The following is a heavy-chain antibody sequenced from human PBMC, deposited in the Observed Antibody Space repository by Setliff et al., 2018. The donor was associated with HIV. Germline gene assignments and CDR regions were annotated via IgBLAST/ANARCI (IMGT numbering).Heavy chain of an antibody. V-gene: IGHV4-4*09. D-gene: IGHD3-10*01. CDR1: GDSISTYC. Sequence: ETLSLTCTVSGDSISTYCWIWIRQPPGKGLEWIGNIYTSGSTNYNPSLKSRVTISVDTSKNQFSLKLSSVTAADTAVYYCSRYYFGSASRNFYQFMDVWGKGTTVTVSS. J-gene: IGHJ6*03. CDR2: IYTSGST. CDR3: SRYYFGSASRNFYQFMDV.